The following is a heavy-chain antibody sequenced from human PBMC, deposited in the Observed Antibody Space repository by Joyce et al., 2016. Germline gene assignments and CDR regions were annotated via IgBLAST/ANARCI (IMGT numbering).Heavy chain of an antibody. CDR2: LSSSSSYI. J-gene: IGHJ4*02. Sequence: EVQLVESGGGLVKPVGSLRLSCAASGFTFSSYSMSWVRQAPGKGLVWVSSLSSSSSYIKYTDSVKGRFTISRDNAKNSLYLQMNSLRVEDTAVYYCARSSYTNGIFDYWGQGTLVTVSS. CDR1: GFTFSSYS. CDR3: ARSSYTNGIFDY. D-gene: IGHD2-8*01. V-gene: IGHV3-21*01.